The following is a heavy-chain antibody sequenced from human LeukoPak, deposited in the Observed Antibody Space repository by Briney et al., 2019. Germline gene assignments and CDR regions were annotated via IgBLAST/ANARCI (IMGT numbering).Heavy chain of an antibody. Sequence: PGGSLRLSCAASGFTFKTYWMSWVRQAPGKGLEWVASIKEDGSEKYYVDSVKGRFTNSRDNAKNSLYLEASFLRAEDTAVYYCARGPDFGDYVGLFYYYMDVWGKGTTVTVSS. V-gene: IGHV3-7*01. D-gene: IGHD4-17*01. CDR2: IKEDGSEK. J-gene: IGHJ6*03. CDR3: ARGPDFGDYVGLFYYYMDV. CDR1: GFTFKTYW.